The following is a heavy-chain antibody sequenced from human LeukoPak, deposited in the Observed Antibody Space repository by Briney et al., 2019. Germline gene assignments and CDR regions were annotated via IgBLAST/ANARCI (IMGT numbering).Heavy chain of an antibody. CDR1: GGSISSSSHY. D-gene: IGHD6-13*01. V-gene: IGHV4-39*01. J-gene: IGHJ4*02. CDR2: IFYSGST. Sequence: PSETLSLTCTVSGGSISSSSHYWGWIRQPPGKGLEWIGSIFYSGSTYYNPSLKSRVTISVDPSKNQFSLKLNSVTAADTAVYYCARPGGSSLFQFDYWGQGTLVTVSS. CDR3: ARPGGSSLFQFDY.